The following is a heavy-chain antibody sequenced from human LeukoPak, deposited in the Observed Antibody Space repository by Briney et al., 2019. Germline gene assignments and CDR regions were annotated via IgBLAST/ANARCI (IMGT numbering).Heavy chain of an antibody. J-gene: IGHJ4*02. Sequence: GGSLRLSCAASGFTFSNYWMTWVRQAPGKGLEWVAHVKPDGSEKSYVDSVKGRFTISRDNAQNSLYLQMNSLRAEDTAVHYCARDRGYYVFDYWGQGTLVTVSS. CDR2: VKPDGSEK. D-gene: IGHD3-22*01. CDR1: GFTFSNYW. CDR3: ARDRGYYVFDY. V-gene: IGHV3-7*01.